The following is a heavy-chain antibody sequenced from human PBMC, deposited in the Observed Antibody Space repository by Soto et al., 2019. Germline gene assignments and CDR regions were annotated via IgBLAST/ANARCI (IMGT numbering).Heavy chain of an antibody. CDR3: VRVVYYYSGSPPYGLAF. CDR2: TYYRSKWYN. D-gene: IGHD3-16*01. Sequence: SQTLSLTCGISGDSVASNSAAWNWIRQSPSRGLEWLGRTYYRSKWYNDYAVSVKSRVTINPDTSKNQFSLHLNSVTPEDTAVYYCVRVVYYYSGSPPYGLAFWAQGTTVTGSS. V-gene: IGHV6-1*01. J-gene: IGHJ6*02. CDR1: GDSVASNSAA.